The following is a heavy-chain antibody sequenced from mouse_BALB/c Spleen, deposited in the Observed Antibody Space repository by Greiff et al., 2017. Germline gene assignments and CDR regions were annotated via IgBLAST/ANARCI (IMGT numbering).Heavy chain of an antibody. CDR3: ARDYYGSSWYFDV. V-gene: IGHV1-18*01. CDR2: INPNNGGT. Sequence: EVKLMESGPELVKPGASVKIPCKASGYTFTDYNMDWVKQSHGKSLEWIGDINPNNGGTIYNQKFKGKATLTVDKSSSTAYMELRSLTSEDTAVYYCARDYYGSSWYFDVWGAGTTVTVSS. CDR1: GYTFTDYN. D-gene: IGHD1-1*01. J-gene: IGHJ1*01.